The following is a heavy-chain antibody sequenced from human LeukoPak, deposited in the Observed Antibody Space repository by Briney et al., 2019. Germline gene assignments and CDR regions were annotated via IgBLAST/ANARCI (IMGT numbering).Heavy chain of an antibody. CDR1: GYTFTSNY. V-gene: IGHV1-46*01. CDR3: ARVTRSHYFDY. D-gene: IGHD1-14*01. CDR2: ISPSGGST. Sequence: ASVKVSCKAFGYTFTSNYMHWVRQAPGQGPEWMGVISPSGGSTTYAQKFQGRVTLTRDMSTSTDYLELSSLRSEDTAVYYCARVTRSHYFDYWGQGTLVTVSS. J-gene: IGHJ4*02.